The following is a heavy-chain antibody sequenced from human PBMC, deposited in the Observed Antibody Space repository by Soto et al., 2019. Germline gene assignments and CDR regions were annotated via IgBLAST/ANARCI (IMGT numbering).Heavy chain of an antibody. V-gene: IGHV1-18*01. D-gene: IGHD3-9*01. J-gene: IGHJ4*02. CDR2: ISAYNGNT. Sequence: QVQLVQSGAEVKKPGASVKVSCKASGYTFTSYGISWVRQAPGQGLEWMGWISAYNGNTNYAQKLQGRVTMTTDTTTSTAYMELRSLRSDDTAVYYCARGYHDILTGYYTADYYWGQGTLVTVSS. CDR3: ARGYHDILTGYYTADYY. CDR1: GYTFTSYG.